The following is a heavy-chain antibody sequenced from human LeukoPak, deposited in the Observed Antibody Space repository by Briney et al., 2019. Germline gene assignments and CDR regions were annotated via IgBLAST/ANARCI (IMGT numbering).Heavy chain of an antibody. V-gene: IGHV3-48*04. D-gene: IGHD2-21*02. J-gene: IGHJ1*01. CDR2: ISSSSSTI. CDR3: ARKSPGAGDLAEYFQH. Sequence: GGSLRLSCAASGFTFSSYSMNWVRQAPGKGLEWVSYISSSSSTIYYADSVKGRFTISRDNAKNSLYLQMNSLRAEDTAVYYCARKSPGAGDLAEYFQHWGQGTLVTVSS. CDR1: GFTFSSYS.